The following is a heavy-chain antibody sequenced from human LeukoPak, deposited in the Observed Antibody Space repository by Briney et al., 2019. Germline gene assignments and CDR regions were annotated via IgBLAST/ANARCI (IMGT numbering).Heavy chain of an antibody. CDR2: IYYSGNT. Sequence: SETLSLTCTVSGGSISSYYWSWIRQPPGKGLEWIGYIYYSGNTNYNPSLKSRVTISVDTSKNQFSLKLSSVTAADTAVYYCARRGYRGYSGSYGYYYYGMDVWGKGTTVTVSS. CDR1: GGSISSYY. V-gene: IGHV4-59*08. CDR3: ARRGYRGYSGSYGYYYYGMDV. J-gene: IGHJ6*04. D-gene: IGHD1-26*01.